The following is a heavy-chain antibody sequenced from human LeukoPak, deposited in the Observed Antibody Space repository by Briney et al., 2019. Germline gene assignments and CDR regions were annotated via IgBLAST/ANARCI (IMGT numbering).Heavy chain of an antibody. J-gene: IGHJ4*02. CDR3: ARETPDSSGWD. D-gene: IGHD6-19*01. V-gene: IGHV3-7*01. CDR2: INQDGSQR. CDR1: GFTFSSYS. Sequence: LPGGSLRLSCAAPGFTFSSYSMNWVRQAPGKGLEWVANINQDGSQRHYVDSVKGRFTISRDNAKNSLSLQMNSLRAEDTAVYYCARETPDSSGWDWGQGTLVTVSS.